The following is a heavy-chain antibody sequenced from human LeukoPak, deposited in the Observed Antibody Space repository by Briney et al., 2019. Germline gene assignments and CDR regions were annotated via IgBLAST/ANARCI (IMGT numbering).Heavy chain of an antibody. D-gene: IGHD3-10*01. Sequence: GGSLRLSCAASGFTFSSYAMSWVRQAPGKGLEWVSAISGSGGSTYYADSVKGRFTISRDNSKNTLYLQMNSLRAEDTAVYYCASQTRLYGSGGNWFDPWGQGTLVTVSS. J-gene: IGHJ5*02. CDR3: ASQTRLYGSGGNWFDP. CDR2: ISGSGGST. CDR1: GFTFSSYA. V-gene: IGHV3-23*01.